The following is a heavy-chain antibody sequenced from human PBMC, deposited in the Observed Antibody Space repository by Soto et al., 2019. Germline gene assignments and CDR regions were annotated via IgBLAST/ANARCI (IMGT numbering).Heavy chain of an antibody. CDR1: GDSVSSNSAA. CDR3: ARGINYDILTAYEAYCHYCGMDV. CDR2: TYFRSKWYH. V-gene: IGHV6-1*01. J-gene: IGHJ6*02. D-gene: IGHD3-9*01. Sequence: SQTLSLTCAISGDSVSSNSAAWNWIRQSPSRGLEWLGRTYFRSKWYHDYAVFVKSRIIINPDTSKNQFSLQLNSVTPEDTALYYCARGINYDILTAYEAYCHYCGMDVWGQGTTVTVSS.